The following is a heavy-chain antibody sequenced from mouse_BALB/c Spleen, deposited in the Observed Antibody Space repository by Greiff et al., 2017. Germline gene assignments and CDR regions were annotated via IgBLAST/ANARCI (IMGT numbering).Heavy chain of an antibody. D-gene: IGHD1-1*01. V-gene: IGHV14-3*02. CDR3: ASPSSSYYAMDY. J-gene: IGHJ4*01. Sequence: VQLQQSGAELVKPGASVKLSCTASGFNIKDTYMHWVKQRPEQGLEWIGRIDPANGNTKYDPKFQGKATITADTSSNTAYLQLSSLTSEDTAVYYCASPSSSYYAMDYWGQGTSVTVSS. CDR2: IDPANGNT. CDR1: GFNIKDTY.